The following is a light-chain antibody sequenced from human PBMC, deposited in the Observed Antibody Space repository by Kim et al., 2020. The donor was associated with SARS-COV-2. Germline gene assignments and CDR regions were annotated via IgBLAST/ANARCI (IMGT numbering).Light chain of an antibody. J-gene: IGKJ2*01. CDR2: GAS. V-gene: IGKV3-15*01. CDR1: QGVSNN. CDR3: HQYNDCPPGDT. Sequence: PWARATLSGRASQGVSNNVAWYQHEPSQPRTPLIYGASTRAAGIPARFSGSGSVTDFTLTVSSLQAEDFAFYYCHQYNDCPPGDTFGQGTKLDI.